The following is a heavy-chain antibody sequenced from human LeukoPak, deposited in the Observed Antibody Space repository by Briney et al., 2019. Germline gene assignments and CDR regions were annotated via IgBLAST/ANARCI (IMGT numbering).Heavy chain of an antibody. J-gene: IGHJ4*02. CDR3: ARGWYNVDY. D-gene: IGHD6-19*01. CDR1: GFIFSNYA. CDR2: INNSGDRR. Sequence: GGSLRLSSAAPGFIFSNYAMSWVRQAPGKGLEWVSGINNSGDRRFYADSVKGRFTISRDNSKNTLYLQMNSLRAEDTAVYYCARGWYNVDYWGQGTRVTVSS. V-gene: IGHV3-23*01.